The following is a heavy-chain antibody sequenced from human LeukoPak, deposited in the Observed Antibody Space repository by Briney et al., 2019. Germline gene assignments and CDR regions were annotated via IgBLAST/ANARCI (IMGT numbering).Heavy chain of an antibody. CDR1: GGSISSCTYS. CDR3: ARDWNRYAY. V-gene: IGHV4-39*07. Sequence: SETLSLTCTVSGGSISSCTYSWGWIRQPPGKGLEWIGSISCSGSTYYNPSLKSRVTISVDTSKNQFSLYLDSVTAADTAVYYCARDWNRYAYWGQGTLVTVSS. J-gene: IGHJ4*02. D-gene: IGHD1-1*01. CDR2: ISCSGST.